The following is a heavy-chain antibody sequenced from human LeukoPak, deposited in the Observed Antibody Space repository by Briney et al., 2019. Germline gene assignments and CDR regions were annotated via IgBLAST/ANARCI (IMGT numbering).Heavy chain of an antibody. CDR1: GYTLTELS. Sequence: GAPVKASSKLSGYTLTELSMHRVRQAPGKGLEWMGGFDPEDGETIYAQKFQGRVTMTEDTSTDTAYMELSSLRSEDTAVYYCATARGGRVVYYFNCGGEGTLVTVSS. CDR2: FDPEDGET. V-gene: IGHV1-24*01. CDR3: ATARGGRVVYYFNC. J-gene: IGHJ4*02. D-gene: IGHD2-15*01.